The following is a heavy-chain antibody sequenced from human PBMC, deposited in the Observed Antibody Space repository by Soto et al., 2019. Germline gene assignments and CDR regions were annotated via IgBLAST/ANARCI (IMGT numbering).Heavy chain of an antibody. CDR1: GFTFSSYA. V-gene: IGHV3-23*01. CDR3: AKALDYVWGSYRYASDH. Sequence: EVQLLESGGGLVQPGGSLRLSCAASGFTFSSYAMSWVRQAPGKGLEWVSAISGSGGSTYYADSVKGRFTISRDNSKNRLYLQMNSLRAEDTAVYYCAKALDYVWGSYRYASDHWGQETLVTVSS. J-gene: IGHJ4*02. D-gene: IGHD3-16*02. CDR2: ISGSGGST.